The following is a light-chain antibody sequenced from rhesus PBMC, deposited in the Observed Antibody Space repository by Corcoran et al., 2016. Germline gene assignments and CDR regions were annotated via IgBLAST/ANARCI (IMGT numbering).Light chain of an antibody. CDR3: QQYNSAPLT. J-gene: IGKJ4*01. CDR1: QSISSW. Sequence: DIQMTQSPSSLSASVGDKVTITCQASQSISSWFAWYQQKPGKAPKPLIYKASSLERGVPSRFSGSGPATDFTLPMSSLQPEDFATYCCQQYNSAPLTFGGGTKVELK. V-gene: IGKV1-16*01. CDR2: KAS.